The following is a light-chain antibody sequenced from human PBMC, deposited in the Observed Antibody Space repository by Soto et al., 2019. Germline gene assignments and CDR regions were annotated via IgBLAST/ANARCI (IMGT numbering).Light chain of an antibody. CDR1: QSISSY. CDR3: QQYNTYAT. V-gene: IGKV1-5*03. CDR2: KAS. J-gene: IGKJ1*01. Sequence: DIQMTQSPSTLSASVGDRVTITCRASQSISSYLAWYQQKPGKAPKLLIYKASNLESGVPSRFSGRGSGTEFTLTISSLQPDDFATYYCQQYNTYATFGQGTKVEIK.